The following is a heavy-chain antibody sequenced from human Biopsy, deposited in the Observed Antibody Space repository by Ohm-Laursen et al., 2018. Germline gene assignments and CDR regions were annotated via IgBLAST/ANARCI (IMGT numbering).Heavy chain of an antibody. CDR2: IRSKAKSYAT. Sequence: SLRLSCAASGFTFSASAVHWVRQASGKGLEWVGRIRSKAKSYATAYAASVTGRFTISSDDSKNTTYLQMNSLNTEDTAVYYCTLEGAGFDNWGQGTLVTVSS. J-gene: IGHJ4*02. CDR3: TLEGAGFDN. CDR1: GFTFSASA. V-gene: IGHV3-73*01. D-gene: IGHD3-10*01.